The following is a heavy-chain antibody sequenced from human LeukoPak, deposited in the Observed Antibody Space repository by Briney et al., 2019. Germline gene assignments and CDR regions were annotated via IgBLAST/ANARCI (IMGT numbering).Heavy chain of an antibody. CDR2: IKQDGSEK. J-gene: IGHJ4*02. Sequence: GGSLRLSCAASGFTFSSYWMTWVRQAPGKGLECVANIKQDGSEKYYLDSVKGRFTISRDNAKNSVYLQMNSLRAEDTALYYCARAGVLWGQGTLVTVSS. V-gene: IGHV3-7*01. D-gene: IGHD1-14*01. CDR3: ARAGVL. CDR1: GFTFSSYW.